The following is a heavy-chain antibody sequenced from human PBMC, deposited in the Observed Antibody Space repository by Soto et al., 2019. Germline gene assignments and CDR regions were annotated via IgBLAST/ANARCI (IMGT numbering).Heavy chain of an antibody. J-gene: IGHJ1*01. CDR2: INHSGST. CDR1: GGSFSGYY. D-gene: IGHD5-12*01. V-gene: IGHV4-34*01. CDR3: ARSVEMATIGTEYFQH. Sequence: QVQLQQWGAGLLKPSETLSLTCAVYGGSFSGYYWSWIRQPPGKGLEWIGEINHSGSTNYNPSLKSRVTISVDTSKNQFSLKLSSVTAADTAVYYCARSVEMATIGTEYFQHWGQGTLVTVSS.